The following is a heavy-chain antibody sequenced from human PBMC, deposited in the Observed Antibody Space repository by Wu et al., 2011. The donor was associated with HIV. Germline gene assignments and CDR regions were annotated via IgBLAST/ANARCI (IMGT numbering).Heavy chain of an antibody. V-gene: IGHV1-2*02. J-gene: IGHJ4*02. CDR3: ARGDWGGYDHFDY. CDR2: INPNSGGP. D-gene: IGHD5-12*01. CDR1: GYIFTGYY. Sequence: QVQLVQSGAEVKKPGASVKVSCKASGYIFTGYYIHWVRLAPGQRLEWMGWINPNSGGPKYAQKFRGRVTMTRDTSISTAYMELSRLKSDDTAVYYCARGDWGGYDHFDYWGQGTLVTVSS.